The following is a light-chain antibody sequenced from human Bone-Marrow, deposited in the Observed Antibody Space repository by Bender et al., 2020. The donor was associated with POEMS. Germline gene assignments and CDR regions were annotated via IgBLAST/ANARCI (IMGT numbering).Light chain of an antibody. V-gene: IGLV3-1*01. J-gene: IGLJ3*02. CDR3: QAWDSGTAV. CDR2: QDR. Sequence: SYELTQPPSLSVSPGQTATISCSGRDLRDKYVAWYQQRPGQSPVLVIYQDRQRPSGIPERFSGSNSGYTATLTISGTQTMDEADYYCQAWDSGTAVFGGGTRVTVL. CDR1: DLRDKY.